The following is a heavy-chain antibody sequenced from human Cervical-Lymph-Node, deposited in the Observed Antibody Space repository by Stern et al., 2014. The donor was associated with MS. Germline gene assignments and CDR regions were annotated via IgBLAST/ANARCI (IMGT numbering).Heavy chain of an antibody. D-gene: IGHD6-19*01. Sequence: QVQLGQSGAEVKKPGASLKVSCQTSRYTFTAYSFHWVRQAPGQGLQWMGWVNPNTGATTYAKQFRGRVTMTRDSSINTAYMELSRLTSDDTAVYYCAAASTTSSASPFDYWGQGTLLTVSS. CDR3: AAASTTSSASPFDY. CDR1: RYTFTAYS. V-gene: IGHV1-2*02. CDR2: VNPNTGAT. J-gene: IGHJ4*02.